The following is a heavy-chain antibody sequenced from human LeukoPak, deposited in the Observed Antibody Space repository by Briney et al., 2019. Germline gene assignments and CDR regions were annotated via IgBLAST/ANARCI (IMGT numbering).Heavy chain of an antibody. CDR1: GGSFSGYY. Sequence: SETLSLTCAVYGGSFSGYYWSWIRQPPGMGLEWIGEINHTGSTNYNPSLKSRVTISVDTSKNHFSLKLSSVTAADTAVYYCARGVLRYFDWFPSRRFDPWGQGTLVTVSS. V-gene: IGHV4-34*01. D-gene: IGHD3-9*01. CDR2: INHTGST. CDR3: ARGVLRYFDWFPSRRFDP. J-gene: IGHJ5*02.